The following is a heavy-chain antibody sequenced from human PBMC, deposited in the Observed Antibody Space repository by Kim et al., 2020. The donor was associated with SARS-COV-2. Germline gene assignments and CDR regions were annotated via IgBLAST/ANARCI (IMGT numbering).Heavy chain of an antibody. V-gene: IGHV3-21*01. CDR3: ARVMAGTGRGYYYGMDV. Sequence: VKGRCTISIDNAKNSLYLQMNSLSAEDTAVYYCARVMAGTGRGYYYGMDVWGQGTTVTVSS. J-gene: IGHJ6*02. D-gene: IGHD1-1*01.